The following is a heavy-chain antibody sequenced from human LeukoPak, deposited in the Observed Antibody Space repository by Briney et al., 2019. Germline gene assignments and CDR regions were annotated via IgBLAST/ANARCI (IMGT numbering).Heavy chain of an antibody. D-gene: IGHD3-3*01. CDR1: GGTFSSYA. CDR3: ARDDFWGGYVLRY. CDR2: IIPIFGTA. Sequence: GASVKVSCKASGGTFSSYAISWVRQAPGQGLEWMGGIIPIFGTANYAQKFQGRVTITADESTSTAYMELSSLRSEDTAVYYCARDDFWGGYVLRYWGQGTLVTVSS. J-gene: IGHJ4*02. V-gene: IGHV1-69*13.